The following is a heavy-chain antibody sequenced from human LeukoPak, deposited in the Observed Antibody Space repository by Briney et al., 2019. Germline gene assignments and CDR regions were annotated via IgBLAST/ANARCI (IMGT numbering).Heavy chain of an antibody. CDR1: GFTFSSYG. V-gene: IGHV3-30*18. D-gene: IGHD2/OR15-2a*01. J-gene: IGHJ4*02. CDR2: ISYDGSNK. Sequence: PGRSLRFSCAASGFTFSSYGMHWVRQAPGKGLEWVAVISYDGSNKYYADSVKGRFTISRDNSKNTLYLQMNSLRAEDTAVYYCAKRATLTDFDYWGQGTLVTVSS. CDR3: AKRATLTDFDY.